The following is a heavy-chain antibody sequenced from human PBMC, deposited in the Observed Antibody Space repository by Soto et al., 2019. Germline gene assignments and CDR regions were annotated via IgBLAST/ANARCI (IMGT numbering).Heavy chain of an antibody. CDR1: GGTFSSYA. CDR3: AREQGAREGDIVVGPAARGDYYYYMDV. Sequence: ASVKVSCKASGGTFSSYAISWVRQAPGQGLEWMGGIIPIFGTANYAQKFQGRVTISADESTSRADMELSSLRSEDTAVYYCAREQGAREGDIVVGPAARGDYYYYMDVWGKGTTVTVSS. V-gene: IGHV1-69*13. J-gene: IGHJ6*03. D-gene: IGHD2-2*01. CDR2: IIPIFGTA.